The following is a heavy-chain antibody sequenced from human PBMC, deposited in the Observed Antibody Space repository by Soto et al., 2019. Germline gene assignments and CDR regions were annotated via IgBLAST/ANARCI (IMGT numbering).Heavy chain of an antibody. V-gene: IGHV5-51*01. CDR1: GYSFDDYW. CDR3: ARRPRNSGMDV. Sequence: GESLKISCKASGYSFDDYWIGWVRQMPGKGLEWMGFIYPGDSETRYSPSFEGQVTISADKSSNTAYLQWSSLKASDTAMYYCARRPRNSGMDVWGQGTTVTVSS. J-gene: IGHJ6*02. CDR2: IYPGDSET.